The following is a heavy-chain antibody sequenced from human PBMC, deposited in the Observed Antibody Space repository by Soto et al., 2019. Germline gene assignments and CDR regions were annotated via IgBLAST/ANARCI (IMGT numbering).Heavy chain of an antibody. CDR2: IREDGSER. CDR1: GFSFGNYW. CDR3: ARDVGPVTIFGEALSGYFDF. V-gene: IGHV3-7*03. Sequence: PGGSLRLSCAASGFSFGNYWMSWGRQAPGKGLEWLASIREDGSERYYLDSVKGRFTISRDNAKDSLSLQMNSLRGEDTAFYYCARDVGPVTIFGEALSGYFDFWGQGTLVTVSS. D-gene: IGHD3-3*01. J-gene: IGHJ4*02.